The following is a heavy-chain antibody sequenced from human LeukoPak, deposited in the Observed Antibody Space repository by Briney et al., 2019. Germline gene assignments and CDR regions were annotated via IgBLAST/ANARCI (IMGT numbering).Heavy chain of an antibody. CDR3: ARGYYDSSDYEYFQH. CDR1: GYTFSGYY. D-gene: IGHD3-22*01. CDR2: INPNSGGT. V-gene: IGHV1-2*02. J-gene: IGHJ1*01. Sequence: ASVKVSCKASGYTFSGYYLHWVRQAPGQGLEWMGWINPNSGGTNSAQKFQGRVTMTRDTSIITAFMELSRLRSDDTAVYFCARGYYDSSDYEYFQHWGQGTLVTVSS.